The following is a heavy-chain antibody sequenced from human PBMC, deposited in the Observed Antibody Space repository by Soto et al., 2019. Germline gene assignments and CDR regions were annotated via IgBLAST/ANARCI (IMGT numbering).Heavy chain of an antibody. CDR2: ISGSGGST. CDR3: AKDIVLMVYAIPSPFDY. Sequence: GGSLRLSCAASGFTFSSYAMSWVRQAPGKGLEWVSAISGSGGSTYYADSVKGRFTISRDNSKNTLYLQMNSLRAEDTAVYYCAKDIVLMVYAIPSPFDYWGQGALVTVSS. J-gene: IGHJ4*02. CDR1: GFTFSSYA. D-gene: IGHD2-8*01. V-gene: IGHV3-23*01.